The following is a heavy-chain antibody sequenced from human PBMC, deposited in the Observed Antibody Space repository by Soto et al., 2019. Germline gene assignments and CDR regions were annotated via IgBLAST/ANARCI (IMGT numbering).Heavy chain of an antibody. V-gene: IGHV3-30-3*01. CDR3: STSLPILSQQPKTPAASHDLYSGYFDF. Sequence: GGSLRLSCAASGFNFRTYSMHWVRQAPCKGLEWVTVISYDGVDKYYADSVKGRFTISRDNSKNKLYLQMNSLTTDDTAVYFFSTSLPILSQQPKTPAASHDLYSGYFDFCGQGSLVTVCS. J-gene: IGHJ4*02. CDR2: ISYDGVDK. CDR1: GFNFRTYS. D-gene: IGHD6-13*01.